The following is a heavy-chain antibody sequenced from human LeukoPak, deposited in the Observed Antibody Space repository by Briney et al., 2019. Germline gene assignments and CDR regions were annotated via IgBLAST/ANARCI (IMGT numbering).Heavy chain of an antibody. J-gene: IGHJ4*02. V-gene: IGHV3-49*04. CDR2: IRSKAYGGTT. CDR1: AFTFGDYA. Sequence: GGSLRPLYPAYAFTFGDYAMRWVSQAPGKGREWVGFIRSKAYGGTTEYAASVKGRFTISRDDSKSIAYLQMNSLKTEDTAVYYCTRGVAVAGLPQDYWGQGTLVTVAS. D-gene: IGHD6-19*01. CDR3: TRGVAVAGLPQDY.